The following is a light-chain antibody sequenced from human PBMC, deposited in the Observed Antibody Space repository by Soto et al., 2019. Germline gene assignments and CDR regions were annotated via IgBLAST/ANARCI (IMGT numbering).Light chain of an antibody. CDR3: CSYADSSRIYV. CDR1: SSDVGSYNL. J-gene: IGLJ1*01. CDR2: EGS. Sequence: QSALTQPASVSGSPGQSITISCTGTSSDVGSYNLVSWYQQHPGKAPKLMIYEGSKRPSGISNRLSGSKSGNTASLTISGLQAEDEAEYYCCSYADSSRIYVFGSGTKLTVL. V-gene: IGLV2-23*01.